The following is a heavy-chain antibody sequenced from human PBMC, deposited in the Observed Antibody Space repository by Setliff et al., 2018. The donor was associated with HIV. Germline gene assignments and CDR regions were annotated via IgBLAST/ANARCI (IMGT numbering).Heavy chain of an antibody. CDR3: TRLVGGDGGSSCFDF. CDR1: GFTVATYP. V-gene: IGHV3-21*01. Sequence: GSLRLSCAASGFTVATYPLSWVRQAPGKGLEWVSSIDPSSSYIYYADSVKGRFTISRDNGKNSVFLQMESLRAEDTATYYCTRLVGGDGGSSCFDFWGQGTLVTVSS. D-gene: IGHD1-26*01. J-gene: IGHJ4*02. CDR2: IDPSSSYI.